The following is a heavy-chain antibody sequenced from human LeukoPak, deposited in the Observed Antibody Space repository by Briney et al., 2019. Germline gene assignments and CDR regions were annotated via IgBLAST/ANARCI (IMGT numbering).Heavy chain of an antibody. J-gene: IGHJ4*02. V-gene: IGHV4-34*01. CDR1: GGSFSGYY. D-gene: IGHD2-2*01. Sequence: SETLSLTCAVYGGSFSGYYWSWIRQPPGKGLEWIGEINHSGSTNYNPSLKSRVTISVDRSKNQFSLKLSSVTAADTAVYYCARREGYCSSTSCPTAFDYWGQGTLVTVSS. CDR2: INHSGST. CDR3: ARREGYCSSTSCPTAFDY.